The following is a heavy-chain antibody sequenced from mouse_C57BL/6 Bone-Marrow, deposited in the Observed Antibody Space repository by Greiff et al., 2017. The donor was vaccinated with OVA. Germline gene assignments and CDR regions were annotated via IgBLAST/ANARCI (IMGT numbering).Heavy chain of an antibody. D-gene: IGHD2-4*01. Sequence: QVQLKESGAELVRPGASVTLSCKASGYTFTDYEMHWVKQTPVHGLEWIGAIDPETGGTAYNQKFKGKAILTADKSSSTAYMELRSLTSEDSAVYYCTRMWDIYYDYLFDYWGQGTTLTVSS. CDR1: GYTFTDYE. CDR3: TRMWDIYYDYLFDY. CDR2: IDPETGGT. V-gene: IGHV1-15*01. J-gene: IGHJ2*01.